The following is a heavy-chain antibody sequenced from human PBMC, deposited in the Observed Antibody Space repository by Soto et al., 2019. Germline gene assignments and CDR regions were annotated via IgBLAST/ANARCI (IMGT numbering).Heavy chain of an antibody. V-gene: IGHV4-31*03. CDR2: IHDSGNT. D-gene: IGHD4-17*01. CDR3: ARTPGGAPADYYFDY. CDR1: GGSISSGDYY. Sequence: QVRLQESGPGLVKPSKTLSLTCTVSGGSISSGDYYWSWIRHHPGGGVEWIGYIHDSGNTYYDPSLKSRLTMSVDTSKNQFSLNLSSVTAADTAVYYCARTPGGAPADYYFDYWGLGTLVTVSS. J-gene: IGHJ4*02.